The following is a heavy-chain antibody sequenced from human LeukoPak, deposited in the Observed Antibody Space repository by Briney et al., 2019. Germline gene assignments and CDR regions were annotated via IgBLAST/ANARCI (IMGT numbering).Heavy chain of an antibody. CDR3: ARDYGDYSDDY. Sequence: PGGSLRLSCAASGFTFSSYSMNWVRQAPGKGLEWVSYISSSSSTIYNADSVKGRFTISRDNAKNSLYLQMNSLRAEDTAVYYCARDYGDYSDDYWGQGTLVTVSS. CDR1: GFTFSSYS. CDR2: ISSSSSTI. D-gene: IGHD4-17*01. V-gene: IGHV3-48*01. J-gene: IGHJ4*02.